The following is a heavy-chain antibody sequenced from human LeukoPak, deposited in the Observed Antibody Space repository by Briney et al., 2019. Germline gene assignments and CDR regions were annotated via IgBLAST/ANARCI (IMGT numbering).Heavy chain of an antibody. CDR1: GGSISSHY. J-gene: IGHJ4*02. Sequence: SSETPSLTCTVSGGSISSHYWSWIRQLPGKGLEWMAYIYYSGSTYYNPSLKSRVSISVDTSKNQFSLKLSSVTAADSALYYCARGGSYWVYWGQGTLVTVSS. V-gene: IGHV4-59*11. CDR3: ARGGSYWVY. CDR2: IYYSGST. D-gene: IGHD1-26*01.